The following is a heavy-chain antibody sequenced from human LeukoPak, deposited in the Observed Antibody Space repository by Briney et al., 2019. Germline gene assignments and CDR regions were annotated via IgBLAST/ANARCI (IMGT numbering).Heavy chain of an antibody. D-gene: IGHD3-9*01. CDR2: ISSSSSYI. J-gene: IGHJ4*02. V-gene: IGHV3-21*01. CDR3: ARAYDILTGYQGYFDY. CDR1: GFTFSSYS. Sequence: GALRLSCAASGFTFSSYSMNWVRQAPGKGLEWVSSISSSSSYIYYADSVKGRFTIPRDNAKNSLYLQMNSLRAEDTAVYYCARAYDILTGYQGYFDYWGQGTLVTVSS.